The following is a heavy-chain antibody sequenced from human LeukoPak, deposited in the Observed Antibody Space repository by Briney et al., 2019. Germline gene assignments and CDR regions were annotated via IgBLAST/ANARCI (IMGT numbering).Heavy chain of an antibody. Sequence: PGGSLRLSCAASGFTFSNYAMNWVRQAPGKGPEWVSYIRGGGAVTHYAESVKGRFTISRDNFNNILYLQMSSLRAEDTAVYYCAKCESNYGNDALDIWGQGTMATVSS. CDR1: GFTFSNYA. CDR2: IRGGGAVT. V-gene: IGHV3-23*01. CDR3: AKCESNYGNDALDI. J-gene: IGHJ3*02. D-gene: IGHD5-18*01.